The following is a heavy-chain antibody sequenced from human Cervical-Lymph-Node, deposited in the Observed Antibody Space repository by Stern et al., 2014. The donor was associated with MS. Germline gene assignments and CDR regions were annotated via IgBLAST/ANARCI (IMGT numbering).Heavy chain of an antibody. Sequence: EMQLVASGPEVKRPGESLKISCQASGYTFTSYWIGWVRQMPGKGLEWIAIFFPGGSDIRYSPSFQGQVTISADKSSSTAYLQWNNLKASDTAIYYCARQRYFDYWGQGTLVTVSS. CDR2: FFPGGSDI. CDR1: GYTFTSYW. J-gene: IGHJ4*02. V-gene: IGHV5-51*01. CDR3: ARQRYFDY.